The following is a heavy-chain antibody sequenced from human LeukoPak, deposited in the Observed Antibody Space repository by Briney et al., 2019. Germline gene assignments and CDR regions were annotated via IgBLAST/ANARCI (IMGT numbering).Heavy chain of an antibody. J-gene: IGHJ4*02. V-gene: IGHV3-23*01. CDR1: GFAFSNSV. CDR3: AKRPDSHDY. D-gene: IGHD3-22*01. Sequence: PGGSLRLSCAATGFAFSNSVMTWVRQGPGKGLEWVSGISGIVSGTYYADSVKGRFTISRDNSKNTVHLQMSSLRAEDTAIYYCAKRPDSHDYWGQGTLVTVSS. CDR2: ISGIVSGT.